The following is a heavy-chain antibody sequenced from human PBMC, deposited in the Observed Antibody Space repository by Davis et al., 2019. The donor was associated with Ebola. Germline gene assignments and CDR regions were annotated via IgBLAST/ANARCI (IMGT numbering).Heavy chain of an antibody. J-gene: IGHJ5*02. CDR2: IYYSGST. Sequence: PSETLSLTCTVSGGSISSYYWSWIRQHPGKGLEWIGYIYYSGSTNYNPSLKSRVTMSVDTSKNQFSLKLSSVTAADTAVYYCARGSPDDWNDDLSWFDPWGQGTLVTVSS. CDR3: ARGSPDDWNDDLSWFDP. V-gene: IGHV4-59*12. D-gene: IGHD1-1*01. CDR1: GGSISSYY.